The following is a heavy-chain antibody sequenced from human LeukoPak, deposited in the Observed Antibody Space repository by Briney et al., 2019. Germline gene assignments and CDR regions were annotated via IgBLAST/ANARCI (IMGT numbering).Heavy chain of an antibody. CDR2: ISAYNGNT. J-gene: IGHJ6*03. V-gene: IGHV1-18*01. CDR1: GYTFTSYG. Sequence: ASVKVSRKASGYTFTSYGISWVRQAPGQGLEWMGWISAYNGNTNYAQKLQGRVTMTTDTSTSTAYMELRSLRSDDTAVYYCARTTGPFGYYYMDVWGKGTTVTVSS. D-gene: IGHD4-11*01. CDR3: ARTTGPFGYYYMDV.